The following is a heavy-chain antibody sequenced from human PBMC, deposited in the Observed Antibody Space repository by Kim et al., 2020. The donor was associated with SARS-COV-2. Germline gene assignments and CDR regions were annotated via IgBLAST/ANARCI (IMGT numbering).Heavy chain of an antibody. V-gene: IGHV4-34*01. Sequence: SLKTRVTISVDTSKNQFSLKLSSVTAADTAVYYCASLSSSWYFYYYGMDVWGQGTTVTVSS. J-gene: IGHJ6*02. D-gene: IGHD6-13*01. CDR3: ASLSSSWYFYYYGMDV.